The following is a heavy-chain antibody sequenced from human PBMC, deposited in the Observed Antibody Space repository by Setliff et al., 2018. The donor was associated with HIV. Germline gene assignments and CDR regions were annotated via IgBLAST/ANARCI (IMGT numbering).Heavy chain of an antibody. CDR3: ARGLTAPAAAGS. J-gene: IGHJ5*02. D-gene: IGHD6-13*01. CDR2: ISLSGST. Sequence: SETLSLTCTVSGGSISSASYWGWIRQSPEKGLEWIVSISLSGSTYYNPSLQSRVTISIDMSKNHFSLNLKSVTAADTAIYYCARGLTAPAAAGSWGQGMLVTVSS. CDR1: GGSISSASY. V-gene: IGHV4-38-2*02.